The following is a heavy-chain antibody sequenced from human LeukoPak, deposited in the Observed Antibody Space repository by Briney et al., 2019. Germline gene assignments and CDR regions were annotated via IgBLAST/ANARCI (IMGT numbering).Heavy chain of an antibody. J-gene: IGHJ5*02. CDR2: IYYSGST. CDR3: ARQGIAAAVTPILELGSLDP. CDR1: GGSISNKY. V-gene: IGHV4-59*01. Sequence: SETLSLTCTVSGGSISNKYWSWIRQPPGKGLEWIGYIYYSGSTNYNPSLKSRVTILVDTSKNQFSLKLSSVTAADTAVYYCARQGIAAAVTPILELGSLDPWGQGTLVTVSS. D-gene: IGHD6-13*01.